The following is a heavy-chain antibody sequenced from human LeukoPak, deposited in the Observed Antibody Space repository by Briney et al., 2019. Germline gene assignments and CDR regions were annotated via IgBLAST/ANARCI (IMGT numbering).Heavy chain of an antibody. CDR2: IYPGDSDT. CDR1: GYSFTSYW. V-gene: IGHV5-51*01. J-gene: IGHJ3*02. Sequence: GESLKISCKGSGYSFTSYWIGWVRQMPVKGLEWMGIIYPGDSDTRYSPSFQGQVTISADKSISTAYLQWSSLKASDTAMYYCARQYCSSTSCYPGDAFDIWGQGTMVTVSS. D-gene: IGHD2-2*01. CDR3: ARQYCSSTSCYPGDAFDI.